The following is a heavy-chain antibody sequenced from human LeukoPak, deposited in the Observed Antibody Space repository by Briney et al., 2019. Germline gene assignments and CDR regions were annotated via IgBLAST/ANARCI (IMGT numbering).Heavy chain of an antibody. CDR3: AMSGTAFSFYYYYYMDG. D-gene: IGHD3-10*01. Sequence: SETLSLTCTVSGGSLSSYSWRWIRQPPGKGLEWIGYIFYTGNTNYNPSLKSRVTISLDTSKNQFSLKLTSVTAADTAVYYCAMSGTAFSFYYYYYMDGWGKETTVTVSS. V-gene: IGHV4-59*01. CDR1: GGSLSSYS. J-gene: IGHJ6*03. CDR2: IFYTGNT.